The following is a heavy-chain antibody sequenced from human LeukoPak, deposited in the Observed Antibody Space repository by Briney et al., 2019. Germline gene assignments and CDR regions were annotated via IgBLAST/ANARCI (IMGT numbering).Heavy chain of an antibody. CDR1: GFTVSSNY. CDR3: AREYYYGSGSCHFDY. CDR2: IYSGGST. V-gene: IGHV3-53*01. Sequence: GGTLRLSCAASGFTVSSNYMSWVRQAPGKGLEWVSIIYSGGSTFYADSVKGRFTISRDNSKNTLYLQMNSLRAEDTAVYYCAREYYYGSGSCHFDYWGQGTLVTVSS. D-gene: IGHD3-10*01. J-gene: IGHJ4*02.